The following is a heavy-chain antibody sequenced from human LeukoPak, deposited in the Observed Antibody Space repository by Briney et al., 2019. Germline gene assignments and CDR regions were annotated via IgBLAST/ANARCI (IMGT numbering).Heavy chain of an antibody. J-gene: IGHJ3*02. Sequence: ASVKVSCKAFGYTFTDSYMHWVRQAPGQGLEWVGWINPNSGGTNYAQKFQGRVTMTRDTSISTAYMELSRLRSDDTAVYYCARAAMVRGVITQPDIWGQGTMVTVSS. V-gene: IGHV1-2*02. CDR2: INPNSGGT. CDR3: ARAAMVRGVITQPDI. D-gene: IGHD3-10*01. CDR1: GYTFTDSY.